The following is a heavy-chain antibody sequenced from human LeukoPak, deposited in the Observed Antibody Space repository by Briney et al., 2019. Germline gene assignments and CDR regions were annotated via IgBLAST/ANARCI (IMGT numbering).Heavy chain of an antibody. J-gene: IGHJ4*02. CDR3: ARGEMSAMLDY. CDR2: MYSGGGT. CDR1: GFTVSSTY. V-gene: IGHV3-53*01. D-gene: IGHD2-2*01. Sequence: GGSLRLSCAASGFTVSSTYMTWVRQAPGKGLEWVSVMYSGGGTYYADSVKGRFTISRDNAKKSLYLQMSSLRAEDTAVYYCARGEMSAMLDYWGQGTLVTVSS.